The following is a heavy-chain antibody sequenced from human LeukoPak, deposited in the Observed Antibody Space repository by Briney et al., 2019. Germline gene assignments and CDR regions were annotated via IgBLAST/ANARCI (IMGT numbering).Heavy chain of an antibody. J-gene: IGHJ5*02. Sequence: GGSLRLSCAASEFTFSSYSMNWVRQAPGKGLEWVSSISSSSSYIYYADSVKGRFTISRDNAKNSLYLQMNSLRAEDTAVYYCARGLLWFGELLNWFDPWGQGTLVTVSS. CDR2: ISSSSSYI. CDR1: EFTFSSYS. V-gene: IGHV3-21*01. D-gene: IGHD3-10*01. CDR3: ARGLLWFGELLNWFDP.